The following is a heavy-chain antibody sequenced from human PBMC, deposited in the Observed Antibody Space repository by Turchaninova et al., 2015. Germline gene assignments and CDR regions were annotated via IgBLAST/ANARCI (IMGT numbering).Heavy chain of an antibody. V-gene: IGHV4-39*07. CDR1: GGSISSSGYY. D-gene: IGHD1-7*01. CDR2: FYSGGRT. Sequence: QLQLQESGPGLVKPSETLSLTCTVSGGSISSSGYYWGWIRQPPGQGLEWIGGFYSGGRTNYNPSLKIRVTISVDTSKNQFSLKMNSVTAADTAMYYCARDSGYTNYYYWGQGTLVTVSS. CDR3: ARDSGYTNYYY. J-gene: IGHJ4*02.